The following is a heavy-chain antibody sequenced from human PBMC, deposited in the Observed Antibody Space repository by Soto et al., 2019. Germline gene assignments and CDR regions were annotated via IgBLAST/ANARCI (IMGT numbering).Heavy chain of an antibody. CDR1: GFTFSSYG. CDR2: ISYDGSNK. CDR3: VKGPSGSYSPPFDD. V-gene: IGHV3-30*18. D-gene: IGHD1-26*01. J-gene: IGHJ4*02. Sequence: PGGSLRLSCAASGFTFSSYGMHWVRQAPGKGLEWVAVISYDGSNKYYADSVKGRFTISRDNSKNTLYLQMNSLRAEDTAVYYCVKGPSGSYSPPFDDWGQGTLVTVAS.